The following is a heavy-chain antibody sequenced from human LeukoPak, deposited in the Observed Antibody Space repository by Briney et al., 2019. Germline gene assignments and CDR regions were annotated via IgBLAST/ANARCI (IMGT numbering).Heavy chain of an antibody. CDR3: AKGARYDILTGWRLGGLDWFDP. V-gene: IGHV3-21*01. J-gene: IGHJ5*02. CDR1: GFTFGLYS. Sequence: PGGSLRLSCAASGFTFGLYSMTWVRQAPGKGLEWVSLIDSNSNFMNYADSVKGRFTISRDNSKNTLYLQMNSLRAEDTAVYYCAKGARYDILTGWRLGGLDWFDPWGQGTLVTVSS. CDR2: IDSNSNFM. D-gene: IGHD3-9*01.